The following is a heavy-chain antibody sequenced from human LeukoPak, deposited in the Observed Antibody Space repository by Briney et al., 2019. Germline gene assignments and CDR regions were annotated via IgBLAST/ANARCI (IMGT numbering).Heavy chain of an antibody. CDR3: ARGEQLNYFAY. D-gene: IGHD1/OR15-1a*01. CDR2: INRAGTTE. V-gene: IGHV3-48*03. CDR1: GFSFSSYE. J-gene: IGHJ4*02. Sequence: PGGSLRLSCAASGFSFSSYEMSWVRQAPGKGLEWVSYINRAGTTEEYADSVMGRFTISRDNAKNSLYLQMYSLRAEDTAVYYCARGEQLNYFAYWGQGTLVTVSS.